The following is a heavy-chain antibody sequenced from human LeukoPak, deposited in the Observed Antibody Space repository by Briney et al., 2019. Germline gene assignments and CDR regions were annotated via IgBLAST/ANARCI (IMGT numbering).Heavy chain of an antibody. CDR2: IVPSGST. Sequence: SETLSLTCTVSGASIRSYYWSWIRQPAGKGLEWIGRIVPSGSTNYNPSLKSRVTMSVDTSKNQFSLKLNSVTAADTAVYYCAKEGAAPGPDFDYWGQGNLVIVSS. J-gene: IGHJ4*02. D-gene: IGHD6-13*01. V-gene: IGHV4-4*07. CDR3: AKEGAAPGPDFDY. CDR1: GASIRSYY.